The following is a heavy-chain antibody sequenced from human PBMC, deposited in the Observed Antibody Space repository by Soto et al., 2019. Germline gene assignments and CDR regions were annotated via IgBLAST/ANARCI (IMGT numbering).Heavy chain of an antibody. CDR2: IFSSGST. J-gene: IGHJ4*02. V-gene: IGHV4-4*07. Sequence: SATLSLTCTVSGGSINTFYWSWVRQPAGKGLEWIGRIFSSGSTSFNPSLESRVAMSVDTSKNHFSLNLSSVTAADMAVYYCARGGSYSAYNFAHGIQLWSFDFWGQGALVTVSS. CDR1: GGSINTFY. CDR3: ARGGSYSAYNFAHGIQLWSFDF. D-gene: IGHD5-12*01.